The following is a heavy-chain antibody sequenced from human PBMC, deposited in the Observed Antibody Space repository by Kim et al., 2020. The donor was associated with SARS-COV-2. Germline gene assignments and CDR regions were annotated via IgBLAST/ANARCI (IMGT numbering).Heavy chain of an antibody. CDR1: GFTFSSYW. V-gene: IGHV3-7*01. D-gene: IGHD6-13*01. J-gene: IGHJ5*02. CDR2: IKQDGSEK. Sequence: GGSLRLSCAASGFTFSSYWMSWVRQAPGKGLEWVANIKQDGSEKYYVDSVKGRFTISRDNAKNSLYLQMNSLRAEDTAVYYCAREGTYSSSWDGNWFDPWGQGTLVTVSS. CDR3: AREGTYSSSWDGNWFDP.